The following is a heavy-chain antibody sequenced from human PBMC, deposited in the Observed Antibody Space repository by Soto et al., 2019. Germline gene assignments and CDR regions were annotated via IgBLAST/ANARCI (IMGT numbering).Heavy chain of an antibody. CDR3: ARELRIQLWSYFDY. CDR1: GGTFSSYA. Sequence: QVQLVQSGAEVKKPESSVKVSCKASGGTFSSYAISWVRQAPGQGLEWMGGIIPIFGTANYAQKFQGRVTITADKSTSTPYMELSSLRSEDTAVYYCARELRIQLWSYFDYWGQGTLVTVSS. CDR2: IIPIFGTA. V-gene: IGHV1-69*06. J-gene: IGHJ4*02. D-gene: IGHD5-18*01.